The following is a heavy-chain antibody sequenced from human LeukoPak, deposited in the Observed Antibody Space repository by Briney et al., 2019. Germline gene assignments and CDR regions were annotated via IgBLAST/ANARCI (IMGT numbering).Heavy chain of an antibody. Sequence: SETLSLTCSVSGNSVTSYYWSWIRQPPGKGLEWVGYGDHFGGAIYNPSLKSRVTISVDTSNIQFSLTLTSVTAADTAVYHCARLSDLYNGTYLLDSWSQGTLVTVSS. V-gene: IGHV4-59*08. CDR1: GNSVTSYY. J-gene: IGHJ4*02. CDR3: ARLSDLYNGTYLLDS. CDR2: GDHFGGA. D-gene: IGHD1-26*01.